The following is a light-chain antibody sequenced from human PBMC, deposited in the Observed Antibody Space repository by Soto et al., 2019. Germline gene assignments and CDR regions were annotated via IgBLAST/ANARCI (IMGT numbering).Light chain of an antibody. CDR2: GAS. Sequence: VLTQSPCALSLSQGERATISCRASQSVTKSLAWYQQKPGQAPRLLIYGASSRATGIPDRFSGSGSGTEFTLTISSLQSEDFAVYYCQQYNNWPPITFGQGTRLEIK. CDR3: QQYNNWPPIT. J-gene: IGKJ5*01. CDR1: QSVTKS. V-gene: IGKV3D-15*01.